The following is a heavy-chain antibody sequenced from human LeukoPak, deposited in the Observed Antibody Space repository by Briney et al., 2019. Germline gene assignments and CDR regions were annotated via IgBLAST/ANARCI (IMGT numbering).Heavy chain of an antibody. D-gene: IGHD5-12*01. J-gene: IGHJ6*02. CDR1: GFTFDDYA. V-gene: IGHV3-9*01. CDR2: ISWNSGSI. Sequence: PGGSLRLSCAASGFTFDDYAIHWVRQAPGEGLEWVSGISWNSGSIGYADSVKGRFTISRDNTKNSLYLQMSNLRAEDTAVYFCARGGGLDVWGQGATVTVSS. CDR3: ARGGGLDV.